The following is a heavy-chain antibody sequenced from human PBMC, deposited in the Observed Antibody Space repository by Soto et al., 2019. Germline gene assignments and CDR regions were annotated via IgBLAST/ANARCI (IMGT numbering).Heavy chain of an antibody. D-gene: IGHD5-12*01. CDR3: TRAEEEYSGYDWVPENYGMDV. Sequence: EVQLVESGGGLVQPGGSLKLSCAASGFTFSGSAMHWVRQASGKGLEWVGRIRSKANSYATAYAASVKGRFTISRDDSKNTAYLQMNSLKTEDTAVYYCTRAEEEYSGYDWVPENYGMDVWGQGTTVTVSS. CDR1: GFTFSGSA. J-gene: IGHJ6*02. CDR2: IRSKANSYAT. V-gene: IGHV3-73*01.